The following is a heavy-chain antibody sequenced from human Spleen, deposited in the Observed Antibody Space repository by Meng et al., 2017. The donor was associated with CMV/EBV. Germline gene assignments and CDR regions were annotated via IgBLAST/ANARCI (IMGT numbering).Heavy chain of an antibody. CDR3: ARWVGVTVRGGQGFDS. J-gene: IGHJ5*01. V-gene: IGHV3-7*01. CDR2: VKKDESEK. Sequence: GGSLRLSCAASGFSISTYWMSWVRQAPGKGLEWVAHVKKDESEKFYVDSVKGRFAISRDNAKNSLYLQVNSLRVEDTAVYYCARWVGVTVRGGQGFDSRGQGTLVTVSS. D-gene: IGHD3-10*01. CDR1: GFSISTYW.